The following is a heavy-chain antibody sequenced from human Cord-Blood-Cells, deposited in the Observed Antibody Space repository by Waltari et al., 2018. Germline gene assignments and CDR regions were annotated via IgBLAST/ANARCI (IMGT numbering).Heavy chain of an antibody. J-gene: IGHJ3*02. V-gene: IGHV4-4*07. D-gene: IGHD2-2*01. CDR3: AGAPEDIVVVPAAIYPLSDAFDI. CDR1: GRSISSYY. Sequence: QVQLQESGPGLVKPSETLSLTCTVSGRSISSYYWSWIRQPPGKGLEGIGRIYTSGSTNYNPSLKSRVTMSVDTSKNQFSLKLSSVTAADTAVYYCAGAPEDIVVVPAAIYPLSDAFDIWGQGTMVTVSS. CDR2: IYTSGST.